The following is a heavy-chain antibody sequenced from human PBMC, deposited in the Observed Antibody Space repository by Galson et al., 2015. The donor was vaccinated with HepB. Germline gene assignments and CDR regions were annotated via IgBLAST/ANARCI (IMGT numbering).Heavy chain of an antibody. D-gene: IGHD3-3*01. CDR1: GGTFSSYA. CDR2: IIPIFGTA. V-gene: IGHV1-69*13. Sequence: SVKVSCKASGGTFSSYAISWVRQAPGQGLEWMGGIIPIFGTANYAQKFQGRVTITADESTSTAYMELSSLRSEDTAVYYCAVSYYDFWSGSPFDPWGQGTLVTVSS. CDR3: AVSYYDFWSGSPFDP. J-gene: IGHJ5*02.